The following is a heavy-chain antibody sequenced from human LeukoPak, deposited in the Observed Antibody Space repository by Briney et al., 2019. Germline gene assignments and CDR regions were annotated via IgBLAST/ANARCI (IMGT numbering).Heavy chain of an antibody. J-gene: IGHJ5*02. V-gene: IGHV1-69*05. CDR1: GGTFSSYA. D-gene: IGHD1-26*01. Sequence: ASVKVSCKASGGTFSSYAISWVRQAPGQGLEWMGGIIPIFGTANYAQKLQGRVTMTTDTSTSTAYMELRSLRSDDTAVYYCARVRATSNVFDPWGQGTLVTVSS. CDR2: IIPIFGTA. CDR3: ARVRATSNVFDP.